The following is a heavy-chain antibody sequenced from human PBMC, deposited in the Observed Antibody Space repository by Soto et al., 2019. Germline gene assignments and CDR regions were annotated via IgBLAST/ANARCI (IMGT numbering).Heavy chain of an antibody. CDR1: GFSLSTNGVG. J-gene: IGHJ4*02. CDR2: IYWDDDK. Sequence: QITLKESGPTLVKPTQTLTLTCTFSGFSLSTNGVGVGWIRQPPGKALEWLALIYWDDDKHYSPALKNRLTVTKDSSKKQVVLTMTNMAPVDTATYFCAHSKTCVEYFDYWGQGALVTVSS. D-gene: IGHD2-21*01. CDR3: AHSKTCVEYFDY. V-gene: IGHV2-5*02.